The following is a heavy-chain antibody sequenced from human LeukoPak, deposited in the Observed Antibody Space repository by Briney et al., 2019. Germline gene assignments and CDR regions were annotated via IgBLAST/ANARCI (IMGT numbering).Heavy chain of an antibody. D-gene: IGHD4-23*01. CDR3: ARDADYGGTLDY. V-gene: IGHV3-66*01. CDR1: GFTVSSNY. CDR2: IYSGGST. Sequence: GGSLKLSCAASGFTVSSNYMSWVRQAPGKGLEWVSVIYSGGSTYYADSVKGRFTISRDNSKNTLYLQMNSLRAEDTAVYYCARDADYGGTLDYWGQGTLVTVSS. J-gene: IGHJ4*02.